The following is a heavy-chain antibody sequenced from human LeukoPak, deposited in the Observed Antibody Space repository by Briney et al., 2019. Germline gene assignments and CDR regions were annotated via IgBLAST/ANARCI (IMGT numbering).Heavy chain of an antibody. J-gene: IGHJ5*02. CDR1: GYSFTSYW. D-gene: IGHD2-15*01. V-gene: IGHV5-51*01. Sequence: HGESLKISCKGSGYSFTSYWIGWVRQMPGKGLEWMGIIYPGDSDTRYSPSFQGQVTISADKSISTAYLQWSGLKASDTAMYYCARRKLGYCSGGSCFYNWFDPWGQGTLVTVSS. CDR3: ARRKLGYCSGGSCFYNWFDP. CDR2: IYPGDSDT.